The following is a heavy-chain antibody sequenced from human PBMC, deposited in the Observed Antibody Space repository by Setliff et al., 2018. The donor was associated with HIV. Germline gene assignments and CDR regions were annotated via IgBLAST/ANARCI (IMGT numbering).Heavy chain of an antibody. CDR1: GVTLNTHA. V-gene: IGHV3-23*01. Sequence: PGGSLRLSCAASGVTLNTHAMTWVRQAPGKGLEWVSTINGDDSRTYYADSVRGRFTISRDKSKNTLYLQVNNLRVEDTAIYYCAKEGLSDYDYVGFSEYWGQGTLVTVSS. D-gene: IGHD5-12*01. J-gene: IGHJ4*02. CDR2: INGDDSRT. CDR3: AKEGLSDYDYVGFSEY.